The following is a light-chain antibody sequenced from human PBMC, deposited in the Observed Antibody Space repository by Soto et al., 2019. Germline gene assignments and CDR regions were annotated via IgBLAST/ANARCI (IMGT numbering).Light chain of an antibody. CDR1: SSNIGAGYD. CDR2: GNS. CDR3: AAWDDSLSGPV. V-gene: IGLV1-40*01. Sequence: QSVLTQPPSVSGAPGQRVTISCTGSSSNIGAGYDVHWYQQFPGTAPKLLIFGNSNRPSGVPDRFSGSKSGTSASLAITGLQAEDEADYYCAAWDDSLSGPVFGGGTKLTVL. J-gene: IGLJ3*02.